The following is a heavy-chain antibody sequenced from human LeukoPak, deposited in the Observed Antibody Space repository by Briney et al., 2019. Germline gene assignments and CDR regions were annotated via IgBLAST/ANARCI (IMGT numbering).Heavy chain of an antibody. V-gene: IGHV3-30*18. D-gene: IGHD4-11*01. CDR1: GFTFSSYG. CDR3: AKDDKAGYSNYVAFFDY. Sequence: PGRSLRLSCAASGFTFSSYGMHWVRQAPGKGLEWVAVISYDGSNKYYADSVKGRFTISRDNSKNTPYLQMNSLRAEDTAVYYCAKDDKAGYSNYVAFFDYWGQGTLVTVSS. J-gene: IGHJ4*02. CDR2: ISYDGSNK.